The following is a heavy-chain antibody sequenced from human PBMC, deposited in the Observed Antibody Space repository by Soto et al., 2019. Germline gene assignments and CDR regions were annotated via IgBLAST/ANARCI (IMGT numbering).Heavy chain of an antibody. J-gene: IGHJ6*02. V-gene: IGHV5-51*01. CDR2: IYPGDSDT. Sequence: GESLKISCKGSGHTFTNYWIGWVRQMPGKGLEWMGIIYPGDSDTKYNPSFQGQVTISADKSITTTYLRWTSLKASDTAIYYCAASIFYHGMDVWGQGTTVTVSS. CDR1: GHTFTNYW. CDR3: AASIFYHGMDV.